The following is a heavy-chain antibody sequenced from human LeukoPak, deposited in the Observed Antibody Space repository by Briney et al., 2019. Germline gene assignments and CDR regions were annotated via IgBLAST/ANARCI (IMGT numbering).Heavy chain of an antibody. CDR2: LDPEDGET. CDR3: ATGHRWAGWFGP. J-gene: IGHJ5*02. V-gene: IGHV1-24*01. Sequence: GASVKVSCKVSGYTLTELSMHWVRQAPGKGLEWMGGLDPEDGETIYAQKFQGRVTMTEDTSTDTAYMELSSLRSEDTAVYYCATGHRWAGWFGPLGQGNLVTV. D-gene: IGHD4-23*01. CDR1: GYTLTELS.